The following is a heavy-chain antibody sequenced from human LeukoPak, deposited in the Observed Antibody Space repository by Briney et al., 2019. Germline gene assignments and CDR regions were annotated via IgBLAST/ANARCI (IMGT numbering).Heavy chain of an antibody. Sequence: SETLSLTCTVSGGSISSYYWSWIRQPPGKGLEWIGYIYYSGSTNYNPPLKSRVTISVDTSKNQFSLKLSSVTAADTAVYYCARVRYSSSWVYYYYYMDVWGKGTTVTVSS. D-gene: IGHD6-13*01. CDR3: ARVRYSSSWVYYYYYMDV. CDR2: IYYSGST. CDR1: GGSISSYY. V-gene: IGHV4-59*01. J-gene: IGHJ6*03.